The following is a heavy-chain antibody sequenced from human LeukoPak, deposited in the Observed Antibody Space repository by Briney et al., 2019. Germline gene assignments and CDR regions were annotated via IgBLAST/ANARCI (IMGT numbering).Heavy chain of an antibody. V-gene: IGHV3-23*01. Sequence: PGGPLRLYCAASGLTFSSYAMSWVPQAPGKGLEWVLDISGSSPNTYYADSVKGRFTISRDNSKITVDLQMNSLRAEDTAIYYCAKWRRYCSGGSCYEGDYGLDVWGQGTTVTVSS. D-gene: IGHD2-15*01. CDR1: GLTFSSYA. CDR2: ISGSSPNT. J-gene: IGHJ6*02. CDR3: AKWRRYCSGGSCYEGDYGLDV.